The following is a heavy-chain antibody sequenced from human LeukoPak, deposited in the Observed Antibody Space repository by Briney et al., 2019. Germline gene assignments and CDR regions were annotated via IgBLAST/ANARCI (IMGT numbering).Heavy chain of an antibody. D-gene: IGHD1-26*01. Sequence: GGSLRLSCAASGFTFSSYWMHWVRQPPGKGLVWVSRINNDGSSTSYADSVKGRFTISRDNAKNTLYLQMNSLRAEDTAVYYCATHNSGSPDYWGQGTLVTVSS. CDR1: GFTFSSYW. CDR3: ATHNSGSPDY. J-gene: IGHJ4*02. V-gene: IGHV3-74*01. CDR2: INNDGSST.